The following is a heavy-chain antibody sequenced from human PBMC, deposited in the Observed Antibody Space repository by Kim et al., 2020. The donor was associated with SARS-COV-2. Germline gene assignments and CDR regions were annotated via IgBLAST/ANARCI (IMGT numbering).Heavy chain of an antibody. V-gene: IGHV1-18*01. D-gene: IGHD4-4*01. CDR3: ARETVIAANYYGMDV. Sequence: AQKLDDRVTMTTDTSTSTAYMELRSLRSDDTAVYYCARETVIAANYYGMDVWGQGTTVTVSS. J-gene: IGHJ6*02.